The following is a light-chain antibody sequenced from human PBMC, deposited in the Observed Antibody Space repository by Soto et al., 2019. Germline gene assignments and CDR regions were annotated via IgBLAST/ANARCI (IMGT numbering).Light chain of an antibody. Sequence: DIQMTQSPSSLSAFVGDRVTITCRASQSISRYLNWYQHKLGRAPKLLIYAATNLQSGVRSRFSGSGSGTDFTLTVSSLQPEDFATYYCQQSYSTPYTFGQGTKVEIK. CDR3: QQSYSTPYT. CDR2: AAT. CDR1: QSISRY. V-gene: IGKV1-39*01. J-gene: IGKJ2*01.